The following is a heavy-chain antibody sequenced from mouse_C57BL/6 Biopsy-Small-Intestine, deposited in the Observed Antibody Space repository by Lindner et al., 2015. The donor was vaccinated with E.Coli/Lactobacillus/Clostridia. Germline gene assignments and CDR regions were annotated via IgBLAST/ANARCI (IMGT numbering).Heavy chain of an antibody. Sequence: VQLQESGAVLVRPGTSVKMSCKASGYTFTNYWIGWAKQRPGHGLEWIGDIYPGGGYTNYNERFKGKATLTADKSSSTAYMQFSSLTSEDSAIYYCARLRYGSSNGYFDVWGTGTTVTVSS. J-gene: IGHJ1*03. CDR1: GYTFTNYW. V-gene: IGHV1-63*01. CDR3: ARLRYGSSNGYFDV. D-gene: IGHD1-1*01. CDR2: IYPGGGYT.